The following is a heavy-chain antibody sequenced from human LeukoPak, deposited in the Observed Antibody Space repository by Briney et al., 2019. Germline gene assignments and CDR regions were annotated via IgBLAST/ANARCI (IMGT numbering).Heavy chain of an antibody. CDR3: AREDYYGSGSYYSYYYGMDV. J-gene: IGHJ6*02. CDR1: RYTFTSYD. D-gene: IGHD3-10*01. CDR2: MNPNSGNT. Sequence: ASVKVSCKASRYTFTSYDTNSVPQAPRQGLGRMGWMNPNSGNTGYAQKFKGRVTMTRNTSISTAYMELSSLRSEDTAVYYCAREDYYGSGSYYSYYYGMDVWGQGTTVTVSS. V-gene: IGHV1-8*01.